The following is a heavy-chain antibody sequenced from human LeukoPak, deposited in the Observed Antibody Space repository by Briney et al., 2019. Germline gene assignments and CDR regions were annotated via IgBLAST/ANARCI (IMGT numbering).Heavy chain of an antibody. CDR1: GYTFTGYY. CDR3: ARGRESLAAASYYGMDV. CDR2: INPNSGGT. J-gene: IGHJ6*02. D-gene: IGHD6-13*01. Sequence: GASVKVSCKASGYTFTGYYMHWVRQAPGQGLEWMGWINPNSGGTNYAQKFRGWVTMTRDTSISTAYMELSRLRSDDTAVYYCARGRESLAAASYYGMDVWGQGTTVTVSS. V-gene: IGHV1-2*04.